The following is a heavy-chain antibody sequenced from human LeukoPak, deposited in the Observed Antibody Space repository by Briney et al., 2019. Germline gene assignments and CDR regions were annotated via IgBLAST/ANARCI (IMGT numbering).Heavy chain of an antibody. J-gene: IGHJ4*02. Sequence: ASVKVSCKASGYTFTSYAMHWVRQAPGQRLEWMGWINAGNGNTKYSQKFQGRVTITRDTSASTAYMERSSLRSEDTAVYYCARGRLWSNYDYWGQGTLVTVSS. V-gene: IGHV1-3*01. CDR1: GYTFTSYA. D-gene: IGHD5-18*01. CDR3: ARGRLWSNYDY. CDR2: INAGNGNT.